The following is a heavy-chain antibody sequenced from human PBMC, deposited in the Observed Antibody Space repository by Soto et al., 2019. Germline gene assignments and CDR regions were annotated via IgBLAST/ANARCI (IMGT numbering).Heavy chain of an antibody. CDR2: IIPIFGTS. J-gene: IGHJ6*02. D-gene: IGHD3-10*01. V-gene: IGHV1-69*13. CDR3: ARGVRTGFYGMDV. CDR1: GGTLSNYA. Sequence: SVKVSCKASGGTLSNYALSWVRQAPGQGLEWVGGIIPIFGTSNYAQNFQGRLTITADESTSTAYMELSSLRFEDTAVYYCARGVRTGFYGMDVWGQGTTVTVS.